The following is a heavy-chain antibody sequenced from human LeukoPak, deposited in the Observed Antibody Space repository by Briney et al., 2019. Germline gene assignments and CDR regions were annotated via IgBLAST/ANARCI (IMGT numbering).Heavy chain of an antibody. CDR2: IYYSGST. V-gene: IGHV4-30-4*01. D-gene: IGHD6-19*01. CDR1: GGSISSGDYY. J-gene: IGHJ4*02. CDR3: ARAENIAVAGTFDY. Sequence: PSQTLSLTCTVSGGSISSGDYYWSWIRQPPGKGLEWIGYIYYSGSTYYNPSLKSRVTISVDTSKNQFSLKLSSVTAADTAVYYCARAENIAVAGTFDYWGQGTLVTVSS.